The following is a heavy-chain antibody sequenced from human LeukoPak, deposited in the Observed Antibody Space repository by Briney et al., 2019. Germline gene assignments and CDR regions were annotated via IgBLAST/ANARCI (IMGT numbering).Heavy chain of an antibody. J-gene: IGHJ3*02. CDR2: IHYSGST. V-gene: IGHV4-59*08. CDR1: GGSISSYY. Sequence: PSETLSLTCTVSGGSISSYYWSWLRQPPGKGVEWIGYIHYSGSTNYNPSLKSRVTISVGMSKNQFSLKLSSVTVADTAVYYCARGAVAAADDAFDIWGQGTMVTVSS. CDR3: ARGAVAAADDAFDI. D-gene: IGHD6-13*01.